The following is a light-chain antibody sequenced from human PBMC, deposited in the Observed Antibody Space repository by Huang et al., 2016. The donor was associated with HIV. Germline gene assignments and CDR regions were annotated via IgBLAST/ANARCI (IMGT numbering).Light chain of an antibody. J-gene: IGKJ2*01. CDR3: QQYGSSLYT. CDR2: GAS. Sequence: EIVLTQSPGTLSLSPGERATLSCRASQSVSSSYLAWYQQKPGQAPRLLINGASSRATGIPDRFSGSGSGTDFTLTISRLEPEDFAVYYCQQYGSSLYTFGQGTKLEIK. CDR1: QSVSSSY. V-gene: IGKV3-20*01.